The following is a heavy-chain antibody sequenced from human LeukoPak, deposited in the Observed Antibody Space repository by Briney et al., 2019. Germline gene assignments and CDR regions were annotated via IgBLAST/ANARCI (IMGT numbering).Heavy chain of an antibody. CDR1: GYTFTGYY. CDR3: ARGAERWLQVRSNWFDP. CDR2: INPNSGGT. J-gene: IGHJ5*02. Sequence: ASVKVSCKASGYTFTGYYMHWVRQAPGQGLEWMGWINPNSGGTNYAQKFQGRVTMTRDTSISTAYMELSSLRSEDTAVYYCARGAERWLQVRSNWFDPWGQGTLVTVSS. V-gene: IGHV1-2*02. D-gene: IGHD5-24*01.